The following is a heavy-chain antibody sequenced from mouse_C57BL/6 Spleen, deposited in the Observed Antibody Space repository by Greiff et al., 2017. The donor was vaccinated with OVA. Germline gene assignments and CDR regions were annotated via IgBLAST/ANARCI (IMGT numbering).Heavy chain of an antibody. CDR3: ARVAGRPIYSNYFDY. V-gene: IGHV1-72*01. CDR2: IDPNSGGT. J-gene: IGHJ2*01. Sequence: QVQLQQPGAELVKPGASVKLSCKASGYTFTSYWMHWVKQRPGRGLEWIGRIDPNSGGTKYNEKFKSKATLTVDKPSSTAYMQLSSLTSEDSAVYYCARVAGRPIYSNYFDYWGQGTTLTVSS. CDR1: GYTFTSYW. D-gene: IGHD2-5*01.